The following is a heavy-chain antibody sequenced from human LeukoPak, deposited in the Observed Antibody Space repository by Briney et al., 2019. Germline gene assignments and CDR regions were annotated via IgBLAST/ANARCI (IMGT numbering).Heavy chain of an antibody. D-gene: IGHD3-9*01. Sequence: GGSLRLSCAASGFTFSSYAMHWVRQAPGKGLEWVAVISYDGSNKYYADSVKGRFTISRDNSKNTLYLQMNSLRAEDTAVYYCAREGRLVNYDILTGYYPPHHPYFDYWGQGTLVTVSS. CDR3: AREGRLVNYDILTGYYPPHHPYFDY. CDR1: GFTFSSYA. V-gene: IGHV3-30*04. J-gene: IGHJ4*02. CDR2: ISYDGSNK.